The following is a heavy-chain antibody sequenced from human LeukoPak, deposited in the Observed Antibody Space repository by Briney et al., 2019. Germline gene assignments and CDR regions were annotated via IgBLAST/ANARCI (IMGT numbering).Heavy chain of an antibody. V-gene: IGHV1-69*01. J-gene: IGHJ6*02. CDR1: GGTFSSYA. CDR3: ARGYSSGWYRGGMDV. D-gene: IGHD6-19*01. Sequence: SVKGSCKASGGTFSSYAISWVRQAPGQGLEWMGGIIPIFGTANYAQKFQGRVTITADESTSTAYMELSSLRSEDTAVYYCARGYSSGWYRGGMDVWGQGTTVTVSS. CDR2: IIPIFGTA.